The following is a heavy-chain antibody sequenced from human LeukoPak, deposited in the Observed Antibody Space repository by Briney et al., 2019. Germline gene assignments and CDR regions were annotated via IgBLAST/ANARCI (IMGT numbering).Heavy chain of an antibody. V-gene: IGHV3-7*04. D-gene: IGHD3-3*02. Sequence: PGGSLRLSCAASGFTFSNFYMSWVRQAPGKGLEWVANIKQDGSEKYYVDSVKGRFTISRDDAKNSLYLQMNSLRAEDTAVYYCARDISVWGQGTLVTVSS. CDR1: GFTFSNFY. CDR3: ARDISV. CDR2: IKQDGSEK. J-gene: IGHJ4*01.